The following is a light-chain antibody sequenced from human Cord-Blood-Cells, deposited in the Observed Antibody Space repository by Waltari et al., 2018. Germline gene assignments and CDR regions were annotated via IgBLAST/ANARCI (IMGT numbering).Light chain of an antibody. CDR2: DVS. CDR3: SSYTSSSTWV. CDR1: SSDVGGYNY. V-gene: IGLV2-14*01. Sequence: QSALTQPASVSGSPGQSITISCTGNSSDVGGYNYVSCYQQHPGKAPKLMIYDVSNRPSGVSNRFSGSKSGNTASLTISGLQAEDEADYYCSSYTSSSTWVFGGGTKLTVL. J-gene: IGLJ3*02.